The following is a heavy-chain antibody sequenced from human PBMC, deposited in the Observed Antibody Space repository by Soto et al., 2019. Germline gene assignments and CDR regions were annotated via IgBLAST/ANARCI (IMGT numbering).Heavy chain of an antibody. Sequence: PSETLSITFTVSGGSISSGDYYWSWIRQPPGKGLEWIGYIYYSGSTYYNPSLKSRVTISVDTSKNQFSLKLSSVTAADTAVYYCARNLYSNYEYYFDYWGQGTLVTVSS. CDR2: IYYSGST. J-gene: IGHJ4*02. V-gene: IGHV4-30-4*01. D-gene: IGHD4-4*01. CDR3: ARNLYSNYEYYFDY. CDR1: GGSISSGDYY.